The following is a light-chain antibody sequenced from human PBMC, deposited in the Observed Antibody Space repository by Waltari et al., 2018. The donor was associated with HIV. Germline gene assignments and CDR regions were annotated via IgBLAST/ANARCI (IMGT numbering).Light chain of an antibody. CDR3: QQQNTYPLT. CDR1: QGIRTY. J-gene: IGKJ3*01. V-gene: IGKV1-9*01. Sequence: DILLTQSPSFLSASLGDRVTISCRANQGIRTYLAWYQQSPGIAPKLLIFSASILQDTVPSRFSASGSGTQFTLTINSLQPEDFATYYCQQQNTYPLTFGPGT. CDR2: SAS.